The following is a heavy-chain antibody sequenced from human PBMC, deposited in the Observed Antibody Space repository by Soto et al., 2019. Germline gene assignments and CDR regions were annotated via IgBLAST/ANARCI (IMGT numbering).Heavy chain of an antibody. D-gene: IGHD3-22*01. CDR2: VYYTGTT. CDR3: ARLGGYYQSLDT. V-gene: IGHV4-59*08. Sequence: PSETLSLTCTVSGGSIDSYYWTWIRQPPGRGLEWIGYVYYTGTTTYSPSHKSRVTISLDTSMNKFSLKLSSVPAVDTAFYYCARLGGYYQSLDTWGQGTLVTVSS. CDR1: GGSIDSYY. J-gene: IGHJ5*02.